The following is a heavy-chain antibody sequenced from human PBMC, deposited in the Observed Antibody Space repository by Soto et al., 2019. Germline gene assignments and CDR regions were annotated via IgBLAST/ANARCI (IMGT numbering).Heavy chain of an antibody. V-gene: IGHV4-31*03. D-gene: IGHD3-3*01. CDR2: IYYSGST. J-gene: IGHJ4*02. CDR3: ARDSPYYDFWSGSLTPARQNYFDY. CDR1: GGSISSGGYY. Sequence: QVQLQESGPGLVKPSQTLSLTCTVSGGSISSGGYYWSWIRQHPGKGLEWIGYIYYSGSTYYNPSLKSRVTISVDTSKNQFSLKLSSVTAADTAVYYCARDSPYYDFWSGSLTPARQNYFDYWGQGTLVTVSS.